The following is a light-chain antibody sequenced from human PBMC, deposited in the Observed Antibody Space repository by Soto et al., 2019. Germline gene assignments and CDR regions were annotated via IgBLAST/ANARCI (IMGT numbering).Light chain of an antibody. Sequence: QLVLTQSPSASASLGASGKLTCTLGSEHTRYAIAWHQQQPDKGPRFLMRIKSDGSHTKGDGIPDRFSGSSSGAERHLFISSLQSEDEADYFCQTWGVFGTGTKLTVL. V-gene: IGLV4-69*01. CDR3: QTWGV. CDR2: IKSDGSH. J-gene: IGLJ1*01. CDR1: SEHTRYA.